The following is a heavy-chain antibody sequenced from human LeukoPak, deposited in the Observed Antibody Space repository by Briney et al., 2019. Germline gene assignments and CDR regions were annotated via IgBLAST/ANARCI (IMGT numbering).Heavy chain of an antibody. J-gene: IGHJ4*02. Sequence: GGSLRPSCAASGFTFSNYGMHWVRQAPGKGLEWVAFIRNDGSNKYYVDSVKGRFTISRDNSKNTLYLQMNSLRVEDTAVYYCAKDPGSDGWSYFDYWGQGTLVTVSS. CDR1: GFTFSNYG. V-gene: IGHV3-30*02. CDR2: IRNDGSNK. D-gene: IGHD6-19*01. CDR3: AKDPGSDGWSYFDY.